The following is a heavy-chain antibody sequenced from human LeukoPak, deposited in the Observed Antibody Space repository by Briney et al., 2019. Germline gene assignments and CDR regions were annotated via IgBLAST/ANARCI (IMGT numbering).Heavy chain of an antibody. J-gene: IGHJ4*02. Sequence: ASVKVSCKASGGTFSSYAISWVRQAPGQGLEWMGWMNPNSGNTGYAQKFQGRVTMTRNTSISTAYMELSSLRSEDTAVYYCARGRGLWKVLQFLDYWGQGTLVTVSS. CDR1: GGTFSSYA. V-gene: IGHV1-8*02. D-gene: IGHD5-24*01. CDR2: MNPNSGNT. CDR3: ARGRGLWKVLQFLDY.